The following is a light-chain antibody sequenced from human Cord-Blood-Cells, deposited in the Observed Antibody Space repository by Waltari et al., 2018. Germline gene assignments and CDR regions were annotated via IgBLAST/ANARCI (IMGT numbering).Light chain of an antibody. J-gene: IGLJ3*02. CDR1: SSDVGSYNL. CDR3: CSYAGSSTWV. CDR2: EGS. V-gene: IGLV2-23*01. Sequence: QSALTQPASVSGSPGQSITISCTGTSSDVGSYNLVSWYQQHPGKAPKLMSYEGSKRPSVVSKRFSGSKPGNTASLTISGLQAEDEADYYCCSYAGSSTWVFGGGTKLTVL.